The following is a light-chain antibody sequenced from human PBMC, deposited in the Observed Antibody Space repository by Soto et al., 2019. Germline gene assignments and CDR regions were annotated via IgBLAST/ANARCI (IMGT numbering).Light chain of an antibody. CDR3: QQFFTTPLT. J-gene: IGKJ4*01. CDR2: WAS. V-gene: IGKV4-1*01. CDR1: HSILYRSNGKEY. Sequence: DIVMTQSPDSLSVSLGERATINCKPSHSILYRSNGKEYLAWYQQKPGHPPKLLIYWASTRESGVPDRFSGSGSGTDFTLTISSLQAEDVAVYYCQQFFTTPLTFGGGTKVDIK.